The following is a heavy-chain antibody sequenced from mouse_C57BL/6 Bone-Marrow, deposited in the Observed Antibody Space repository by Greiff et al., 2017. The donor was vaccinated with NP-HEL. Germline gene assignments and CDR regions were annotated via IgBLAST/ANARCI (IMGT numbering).Heavy chain of an antibody. J-gene: IGHJ4*01. CDR3: ARSGYYVGYAMDY. V-gene: IGHV14-2*01. CDR1: GFNIKDYY. D-gene: IGHD2-3*01. Sequence: VQLQQSGAELVKPGASVKLSCTASGFNIKDYYMHWVKQRTEQGLEWIGRIDPEDGETKYAPNFQGKATLTAATSSNTAYLQLSSLTSEDTAVYYCARSGYYVGYAMDYWGQGTSVTVSS. CDR2: IDPEDGET.